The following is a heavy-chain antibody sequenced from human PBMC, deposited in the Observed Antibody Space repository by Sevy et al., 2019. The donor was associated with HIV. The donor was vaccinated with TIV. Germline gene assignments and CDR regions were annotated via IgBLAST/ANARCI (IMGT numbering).Heavy chain of an antibody. J-gene: IGHJ6*02. CDR2: ISASSNYI. CDR1: GFTFSSYS. D-gene: IGHD5-12*01. Sequence: GGSLRLSCAASGFTFSSYSMNWVRQAPGKGLEWVSYISASSNYIYYADSLKGRFTNSRDNAKNSLYRQMNSLRAEDTALYYCAKDEGRLQFGGMDVWGQGTTVTVSS. V-gene: IGHV3-21*04. CDR3: AKDEGRLQFGGMDV.